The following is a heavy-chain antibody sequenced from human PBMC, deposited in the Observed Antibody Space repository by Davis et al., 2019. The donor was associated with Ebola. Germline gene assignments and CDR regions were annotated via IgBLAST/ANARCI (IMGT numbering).Heavy chain of an antibody. V-gene: IGHV1-69*05. J-gene: IGHJ6*02. CDR1: GGTFSSYA. Sequence: SVKVSCKASGGTFSSYAISWVRQAPGQGLEWMGGIIPIFGTANYAQKVQGRVTITRDTSASTVYMELSSLRSEDTAVYYCAIGGLFDLYYYGMDVWGQGTTVTVSS. CDR2: IIPIFGTA. CDR3: AIGGLFDLYYYGMDV. D-gene: IGHD2-15*01.